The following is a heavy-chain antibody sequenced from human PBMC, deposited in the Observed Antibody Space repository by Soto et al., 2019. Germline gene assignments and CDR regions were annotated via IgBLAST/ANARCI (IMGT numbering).Heavy chain of an antibody. CDR2: ISSSSSYI. D-gene: IGHD1-20*01. CDR3: ARDRITGNPKRWFDP. CDR1: GFTFSSYS. Sequence: EVQLVESGGGLVKPGGSLRLSCAASGFTFSSYSMNWVRQAPGKGLEWVSSISSSSSYIYYADSVKGRFTISRDNAKNSLYLQMNSLRAEDTAVYYCARDRITGNPKRWFDPWGQGTLVTVSS. V-gene: IGHV3-21*01. J-gene: IGHJ5*02.